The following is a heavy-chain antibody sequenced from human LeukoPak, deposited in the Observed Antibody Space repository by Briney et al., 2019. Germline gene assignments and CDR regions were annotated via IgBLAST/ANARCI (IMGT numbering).Heavy chain of an antibody. J-gene: IGHJ4*02. D-gene: IGHD6-13*01. CDR1: GGSISSTSYY. CDR2: FYSGST. CDR3: ARHPYSSSWFNY. Sequence: LETLSLTCSVSGGSISSTSYYWGWIRQPPGKGLEWIVFYSGSTFYNPSLKSRVTISVDTSKNQFSLKLNSVTAADTAVYYCARHPYSSSWFNYWGPGTLVTVSS. V-gene: IGHV4-39*01.